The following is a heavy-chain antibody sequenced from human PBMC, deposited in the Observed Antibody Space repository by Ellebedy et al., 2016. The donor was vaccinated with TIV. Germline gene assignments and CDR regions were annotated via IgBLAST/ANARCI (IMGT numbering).Heavy chain of an antibody. D-gene: IGHD6-13*01. CDR2: FYWDDDQ. V-gene: IGHV2-5*02. J-gene: IGHJ4*02. CDR1: GFSLSTNAVG. CDR3: ARRPGFSWYGGDYFDT. Sequence: SGPTLVKPTQTLTLTCTFSGFSLSTNAVGVGWIRQPPGKALEWLALFYWDDDQRHSPSLKSRLTIAKDTSKNQVVLTLTNMDPVDTATYYCARRPGFSWYGGDYFDTWGQGTLVTVSS.